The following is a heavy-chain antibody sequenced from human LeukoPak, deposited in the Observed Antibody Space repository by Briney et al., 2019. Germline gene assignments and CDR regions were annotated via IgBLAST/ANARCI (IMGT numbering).Heavy chain of an antibody. D-gene: IGHD6-6*01. CDR3: ARAPYSSSSTALGY. V-gene: IGHV3-53*01. J-gene: IGHJ4*02. CDR1: GFTVSSNY. CDR2: IYISGST. Sequence: GGSLRLSCAASGFTVSSNYMNWVRQAPGKGLEWVSVIYISGSTYYADSVKGRFTISRDNAKNSLYLQMNSLRAEDTAVYYCARAPYSSSSTALGYWGQGTLVTVSS.